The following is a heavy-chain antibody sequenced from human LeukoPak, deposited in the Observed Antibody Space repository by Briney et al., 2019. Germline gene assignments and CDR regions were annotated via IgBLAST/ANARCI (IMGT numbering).Heavy chain of an antibody. V-gene: IGHV3-21*01. CDR2: ISRSSSYI. D-gene: IGHD5-12*01. CDR3: ASVKGGYDSHPNWLAP. CDR1: GFTFSSYS. J-gene: IGHJ5*02. Sequence: GGSLRLSCAASGFTFSSYSMDWVRQAPGKGLEWVSSISRSSSYIYYADSVKGRFTISRDNAKNSLYLQMNSLRAEDTAVYYCASVKGGYDSHPNWLAPLGQGTHVTVSS.